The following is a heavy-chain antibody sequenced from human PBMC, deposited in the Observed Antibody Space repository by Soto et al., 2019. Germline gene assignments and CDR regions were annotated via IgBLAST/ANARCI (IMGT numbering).Heavy chain of an antibody. CDR1: GFSFRNAW. Sequence: EVQLVESGGDLVKPGGSLRLSCAASGFSFRNAWMNWVRQVPGRGLEWVGRIKSKADGGTTDYAAPVKDRFTISRDDSKDTLYLQMNSLKIEHTAVYYCSLTYRDVSESYYSQYWGQGTLVTVSS. V-gene: IGHV3-15*07. J-gene: IGHJ1*01. CDR3: SLTYRDVSESYYSQY. CDR2: IKSKADGGTT. D-gene: IGHD3-10*01.